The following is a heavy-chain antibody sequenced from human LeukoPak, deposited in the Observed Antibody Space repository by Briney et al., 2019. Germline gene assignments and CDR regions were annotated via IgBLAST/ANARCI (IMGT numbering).Heavy chain of an antibody. Sequence: GGSLRLSCAASGFTFSTYNMNWVRQAPGKGLEWVGRIYSKTDGGTADYATAVKGRFTISRDDSKKTLYLQMNSLKIEDTAVYYCATGPLDYWGQGTLVTVSS. CDR2: IYSKTDGGTA. CDR3: ATGPLDY. V-gene: IGHV3-15*05. J-gene: IGHJ4*02. CDR1: GFTFSTYN.